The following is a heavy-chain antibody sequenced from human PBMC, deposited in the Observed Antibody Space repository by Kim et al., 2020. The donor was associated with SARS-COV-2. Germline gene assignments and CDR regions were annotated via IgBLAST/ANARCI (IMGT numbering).Heavy chain of an antibody. D-gene: IGHD2-8*02. CDR1: GYTLTELS. J-gene: IGHJ2*01. Sequence: ASVKVSCKVSGYTLTELSMHWVRQAPGKGLEWMGGFDPEDGETIYAQKFQGRVTMTEDTSTDTAYMELSSLRSEDTAVYYCATDAGGTELGEPGTGGFDLWGRGTLVTVSS. CDR2: FDPEDGET. CDR3: ATDAGGTELGEPGTGGFDL. V-gene: IGHV1-24*01.